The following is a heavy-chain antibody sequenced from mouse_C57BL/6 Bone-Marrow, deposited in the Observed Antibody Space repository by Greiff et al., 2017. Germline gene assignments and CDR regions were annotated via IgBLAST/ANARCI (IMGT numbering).Heavy chain of an antibody. CDR2: IDPANGNT. V-gene: IGHV14-3*01. CDR3: AVDCYGPWFAC. Sequence: VQLQQSVAELVRPGASVKLSCTASGFNIKNTYMHWVKQRPEQGLAWIGRIDPANGNTKYAPKFQGQATISADPSSNPASLQLSSLTSEYTAIYSCAVDCYGPWFACWGQGTLVTVSA. CDR1: GFNIKNTY. J-gene: IGHJ3*01. D-gene: IGHD1-2*01.